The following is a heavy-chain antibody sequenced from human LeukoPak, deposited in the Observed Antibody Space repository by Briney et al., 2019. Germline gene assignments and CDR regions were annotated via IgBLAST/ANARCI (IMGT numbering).Heavy chain of an antibody. V-gene: IGHV4-59*08. CDR2: IYYTGST. D-gene: IGHD2-15*01. Sequence: PSETLSLTCTVSGGSMSSYYWSWIRQPPGKGLEWIGYIYYTGSTNYSPSLESRVTISVDTSKNQFSLKLSSVTAADTAMYFCARKESGASYFGYWGQGTLVTVSS. J-gene: IGHJ4*02. CDR3: ARKESGASYFGY. CDR1: GGSMSSYY.